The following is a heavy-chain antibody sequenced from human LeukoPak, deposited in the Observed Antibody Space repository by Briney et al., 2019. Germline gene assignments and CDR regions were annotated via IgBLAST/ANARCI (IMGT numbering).Heavy chain of an antibody. V-gene: IGHV4-59*01. CDR3: ARGTPPHGSGSYFIDY. J-gene: IGHJ4*02. Sequence: KTSETLSLTCTVSGGSISSYYWSWIRQPSGKGLEWIGYIYYSGSTNYNPSLKSRVTISVDTSKNQFSLKLSSVTAADTAVYYCARGTPPHGSGSYFIDYWGQGTLVTVSS. D-gene: IGHD3-10*01. CDR1: GGSISSYY. CDR2: IYYSGST.